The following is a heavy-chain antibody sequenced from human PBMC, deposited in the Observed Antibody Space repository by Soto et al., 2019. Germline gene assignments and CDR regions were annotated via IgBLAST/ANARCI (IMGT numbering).Heavy chain of an antibody. V-gene: IGHV1-69*13. J-gene: IGHJ6*02. CDR1: GGTFSSYA. CDR2: IIPIFGTA. D-gene: IGHD3-3*01. Sequence: SVKVSCKASGGTFSSYAISWVRQAPGQGLEWMGGIIPIFGTANYAQKFQGRVTITADESTSTAYMELSSLRSEDTAVYYCGFWKGDSARGYYYYGMDVWGQGTTGTVSS. CDR3: GFWKGDSARGYYYYGMDV.